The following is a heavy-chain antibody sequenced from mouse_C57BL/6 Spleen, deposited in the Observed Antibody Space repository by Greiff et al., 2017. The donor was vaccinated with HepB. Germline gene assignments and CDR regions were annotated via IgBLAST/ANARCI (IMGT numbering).Heavy chain of an antibody. CDR3: ARQGAAQAPFAY. CDR2: ISSGGSYT. J-gene: IGHJ3*01. Sequence: EVMLVESGGDLVKPGGSLKLSCAASGFTFSSYGMSWVRQTPDKRLEWVATISSGGSYTYYPDSVKGRFTISRDNAKNTLYLQMSSLKSEDTAMYYCARQGAAQAPFAYWGHRTLVTVSA. D-gene: IGHD3-2*02. V-gene: IGHV5-6*01. CDR1: GFTFSSYG.